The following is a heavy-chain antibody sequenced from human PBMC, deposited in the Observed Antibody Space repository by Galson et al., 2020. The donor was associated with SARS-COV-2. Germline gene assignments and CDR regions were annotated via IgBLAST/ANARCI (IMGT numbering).Heavy chain of an antibody. Sequence: SQTLSLTCAVSGGSFRNYYWTWIRPSPENGLEWLGEINHRGSTNYNQSLKSRVHMSEAASKNQFSLSLSSVTAADTAVYYCARGAEERRIIVVVPYYYSYMDVWGSGTTVTVSS. J-gene: IGHJ6*03. D-gene: IGHD2-15*01. CDR1: GGSFRNYY. CDR3: ARGAEERRIIVVVPYYYSYMDV. CDR2: INHRGST. V-gene: IGHV4-34*01.